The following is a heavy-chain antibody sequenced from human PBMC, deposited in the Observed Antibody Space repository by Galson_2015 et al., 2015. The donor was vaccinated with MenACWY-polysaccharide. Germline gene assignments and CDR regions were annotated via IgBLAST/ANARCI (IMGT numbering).Heavy chain of an antibody. CDR3: AKSEYSSGWYPGY. CDR1: GFTFSSYG. CDR2: ISYDGSNK. V-gene: IGHV3-30*18. Sequence: SLRLSCAASGFTFSSYGMHWVRQAPGKGLEWVAVISYDGSNKYYADSVKGRFTISRDNSKNTLYLQMNSLRAEDTAVYYCAKSEYSSGWYPGYWGQGTLVTVSS. D-gene: IGHD6-19*01. J-gene: IGHJ4*02.